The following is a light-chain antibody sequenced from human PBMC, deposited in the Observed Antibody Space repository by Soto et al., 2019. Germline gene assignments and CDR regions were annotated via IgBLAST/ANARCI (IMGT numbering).Light chain of an antibody. Sequence: DIQMTQSPSTLSASVRDRVAITCRPSQSISAWLAWYQQKPGKAPRLLIYKASTLEIGVPSRFSGSGSGTEFTLTISSLQPDDVATYYCQQYNEYSRTFGQGTKVDIK. CDR1: QSISAW. CDR3: QQYNEYSRT. V-gene: IGKV1-5*03. J-gene: IGKJ1*01. CDR2: KAS.